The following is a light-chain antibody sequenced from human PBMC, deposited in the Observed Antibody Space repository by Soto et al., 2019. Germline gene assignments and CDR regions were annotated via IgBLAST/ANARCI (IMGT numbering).Light chain of an antibody. CDR3: QQYHNWPIT. CDR2: DAS. V-gene: IGKV3-15*01. Sequence: EIVMTQSPATLSVSPWESATLSCRASQSVSSNLAWHQQKPGQAPRILMYDASTRATGISARFSGSGSGTEFTLTISSLQSEDFAVYYCQQYHNWPITFGQGTKVDIK. J-gene: IGKJ1*01. CDR1: QSVSSN.